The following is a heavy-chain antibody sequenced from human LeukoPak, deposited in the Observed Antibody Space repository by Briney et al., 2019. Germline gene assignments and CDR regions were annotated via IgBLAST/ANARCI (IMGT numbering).Heavy chain of an antibody. CDR1: GGSISSYY. Sequence: PSETLSLTCTVSGGSISSYYWSWIRQPPEKGLEWIGNIYNSKTTNYNPSLKSRVTISVASSKKQFSLKLISVTAADTAVYYCARQGGYASPFDYWGQGTLVTVSS. D-gene: IGHD5-12*01. CDR3: ARQGGYASPFDY. V-gene: IGHV4-59*08. CDR2: IYNSKTT. J-gene: IGHJ4*02.